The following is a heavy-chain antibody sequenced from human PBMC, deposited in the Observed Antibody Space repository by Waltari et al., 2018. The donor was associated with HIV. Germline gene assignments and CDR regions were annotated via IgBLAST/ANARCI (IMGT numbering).Heavy chain of an antibody. CDR3: SKDRSGPWECNYSFLS. V-gene: IGHV3-23*01. CDR1: GLTFSNNA. D-gene: IGHD1-26*01. Sequence: EVQLLQSGGGLTQPGGGLRLSCGVSGLTFSNNAIGWVRQAPGKGVGVVWSINAAGGGTYYAYAVKCVFAMSRNNLNYTLFLQMIGLRVEDTGIYYSSKDRSGPWECNYSFLSWGQGTQVTVSS. J-gene: IGHJ4*02. CDR2: INAAGGGT.